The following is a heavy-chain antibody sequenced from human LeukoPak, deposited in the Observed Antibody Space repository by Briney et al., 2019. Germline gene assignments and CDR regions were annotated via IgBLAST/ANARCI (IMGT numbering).Heavy chain of an antibody. V-gene: IGHV4-59*01. CDR2: IYYSGST. CDR1: GGSFSGYY. Sequence: SETLSLTCAVYGGSFSGYYWSWIRQPPGKGLEWIGYIYYSGSTNYNPSLKSRVTISVDTSKNQFSLKLSSVTAADTAVYYCARSGDGYNYGYFQHWGQGTLVTVSS. D-gene: IGHD5-24*01. CDR3: ARSGDGYNYGYFQH. J-gene: IGHJ1*01.